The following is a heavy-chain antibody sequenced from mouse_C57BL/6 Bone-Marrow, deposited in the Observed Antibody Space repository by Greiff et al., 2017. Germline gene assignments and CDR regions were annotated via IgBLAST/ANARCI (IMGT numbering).Heavy chain of an antibody. D-gene: IGHD1-1*01. V-gene: IGHV1-81*01. J-gene: IGHJ1*03. Sequence: VQLQESGAELARPGASVKLSCKASGYTFTSYGISWVKQRTGQGLEWIGEIYPRSGNTYYNEKFKGKATLTADKSSSTAYMELRSLTSEDTAVYYCARFRLLDYFDVWGTGTTVTVSS. CDR2: IYPRSGNT. CDR3: ARFRLLDYFDV. CDR1: GYTFTSYG.